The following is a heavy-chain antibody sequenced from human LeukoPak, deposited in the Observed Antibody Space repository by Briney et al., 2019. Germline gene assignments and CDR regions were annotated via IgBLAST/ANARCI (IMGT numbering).Heavy chain of an antibody. CDR2: INPSDGST. V-gene: IGHV1-46*01. D-gene: IGHD3-10*01. Sequence: GASVKLSFKASGYRFTNYYMRWVRHAPGQGLERMGIINPSDGSTIYAQKFQGRVTMTRDTSTSTVYVELRSLRFEDTAVYYCARGHYKFDYWGQGTLVTVSS. CDR3: ARGHYKFDY. CDR1: GYRFTNYY. J-gene: IGHJ4*02.